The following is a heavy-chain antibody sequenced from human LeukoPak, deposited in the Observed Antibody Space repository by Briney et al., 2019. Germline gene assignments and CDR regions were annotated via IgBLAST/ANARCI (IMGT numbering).Heavy chain of an antibody. J-gene: IGHJ4*02. CDR1: GFTFSSYS. V-gene: IGHV3-21*01. D-gene: IGHD6-19*01. CDR2: ISSSSRYI. CDR3: ARDDFVAGTD. Sequence: GGSLRLSCAASGFTFSSYSMNWVRQAPGEGRGWVSSISSSSRYIYYADSVKGRFTISRDNAKNSPYLQMNSLRAEDTAVYYCARDDFVAGTDWGQGTLVTVSS.